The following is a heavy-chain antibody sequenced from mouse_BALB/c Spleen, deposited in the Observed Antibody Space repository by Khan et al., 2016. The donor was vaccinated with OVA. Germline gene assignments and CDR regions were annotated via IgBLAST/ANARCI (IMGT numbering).Heavy chain of an antibody. CDR1: GYTFINYW. Sequence: VQLQESGAELAKPGASVKMSCKASGYTFINYWILWVKQRPGQGLEWIGYINPSTAYTEYNQNFKDKATLTADKSSRTAYMQLSSLTSEDSAVYYCARRGLRWDFDYWGQGTTLTGSS. J-gene: IGHJ2*01. CDR3: ARRGLRWDFDY. D-gene: IGHD1-1*01. CDR2: INPSTAYT. V-gene: IGHV1-7*01.